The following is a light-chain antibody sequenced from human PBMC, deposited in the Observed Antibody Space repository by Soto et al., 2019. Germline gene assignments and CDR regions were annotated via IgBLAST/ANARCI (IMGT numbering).Light chain of an antibody. CDR2: GAS. V-gene: IGKV3-20*01. CDR1: QSVSSSY. J-gene: IGKJ1*01. Sequence: EIVLTQSPGTLSLSPGERATLSCRASQSVSSSYLAWYQQKPGQAPRLLIYGASSRATGIPDRFSGSGSGTDFTLTINRLEPEDFAVYYCQQSGSSPQTFGQGTKVEIK. CDR3: QQSGSSPQT.